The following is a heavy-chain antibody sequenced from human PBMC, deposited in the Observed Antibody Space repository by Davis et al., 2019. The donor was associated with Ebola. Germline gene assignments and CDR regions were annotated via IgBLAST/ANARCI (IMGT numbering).Heavy chain of an antibody. CDR3: ARGDFDYYYYGMDV. V-gene: IGHV3-7*03. Sequence: PGGPLRLSCAASGFTFSSYWMSWVRQAPGKGLEWVANIKQDGSEKYYVDSVKGRFTISRDNAKNSLYLQMNSLRAEDTAVYYCARGDFDYYYYGMDVWGQGTTVTVSS. CDR2: IKQDGSEK. J-gene: IGHJ6*02. CDR1: GFTFSSYW.